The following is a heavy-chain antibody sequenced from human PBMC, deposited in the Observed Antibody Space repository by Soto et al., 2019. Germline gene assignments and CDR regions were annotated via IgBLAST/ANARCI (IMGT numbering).Heavy chain of an antibody. CDR1: GGTFSSYT. V-gene: IGHV1-69*08. CDR2: IIPILGIA. D-gene: IGHD2-15*01. CDR3: ARDSATPFAY. J-gene: IGHJ4*02. Sequence: QVQLVQSGAEVKKPGSSVKVSCKASGGTFSSYTISWVRQAPGQGLEWMGRIIPILGIANYAQKFQGRVTITAEKSTSTAYMELSSLRSEDTAVYYGARDSATPFAYWGQGTLVTVSS.